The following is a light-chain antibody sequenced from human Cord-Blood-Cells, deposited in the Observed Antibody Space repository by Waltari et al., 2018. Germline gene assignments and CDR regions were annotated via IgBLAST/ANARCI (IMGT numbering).Light chain of an antibody. Sequence: DIQIPQSPSTLSASAGDRVTITCLASQSISSWLAWYQQKPGKAPKLLIYKASSLESGVPSRFSGSGSGTEFTLTISSLQPDDFATYYCKQYNSYGTFGQGTKVEIK. CDR2: KAS. J-gene: IGKJ1*01. V-gene: IGKV1-5*03. CDR3: KQYNSYGT. CDR1: QSISSW.